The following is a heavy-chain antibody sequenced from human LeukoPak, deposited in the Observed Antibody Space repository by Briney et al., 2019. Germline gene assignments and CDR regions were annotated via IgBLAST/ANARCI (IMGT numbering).Heavy chain of an antibody. Sequence: GGSLRLSCVASGFTFSSYAMSWVRQAPGKGLEWVSGISYSGGSTYYTDSVKGRFTISRDNSKNTLYLQMNSLRAEDTAVYYCARSSYSSGWYNYSYGMDDWGQGTTVTVSS. J-gene: IGHJ6*02. CDR2: ISYSGGST. CDR3: ARSSYSSGWYNYSYGMDD. V-gene: IGHV3-23*01. CDR1: GFTFSSYA. D-gene: IGHD6-19*01.